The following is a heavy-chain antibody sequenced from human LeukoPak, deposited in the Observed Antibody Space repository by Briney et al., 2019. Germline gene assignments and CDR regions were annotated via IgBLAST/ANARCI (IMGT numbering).Heavy chain of an antibody. CDR3: ARGMTTVTPLGY. CDR2: INHSGST. D-gene: IGHD4-17*01. V-gene: IGHV4-34*01. J-gene: IGHJ4*02. Sequence: SETLSLTCAVYGGSFSGYYWSWIRQPPGKGLEWIGEINHSGSTNYNPSLKSRVTISVDTSKNHFSLKLSSVTAADTAVYYCARGMTTVTPLGYWGQGTLVTVSS. CDR1: GGSFSGYY.